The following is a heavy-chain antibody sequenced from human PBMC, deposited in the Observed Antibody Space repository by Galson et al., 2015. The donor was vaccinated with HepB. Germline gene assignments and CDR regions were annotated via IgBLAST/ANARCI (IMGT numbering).Heavy chain of an antibody. CDR2: ISAYNGNT. D-gene: IGHD2-2*01. Sequence: SVKVSCKASGYTFTSYGISWVRQAPGQGLEWMGWISAYNGNTNYAQKLQGRVTMTTDTSTSTAYMELRSLRSDDTAVYYCARGEVVPAAMHLSLIYYYYYYGMDVWGQGTTVTVSS. CDR1: GYTFTSYG. J-gene: IGHJ6*02. CDR3: ARGEVVPAAMHLSLIYYYYYYGMDV. V-gene: IGHV1-18*04.